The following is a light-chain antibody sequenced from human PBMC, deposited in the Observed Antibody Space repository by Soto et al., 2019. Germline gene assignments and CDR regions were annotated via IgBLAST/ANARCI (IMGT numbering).Light chain of an antibody. J-gene: IGLJ2*01. Sequence: QSALTQPPSASGSPGQSVTISCTGTISDVGDYNYVSWYQQHPGKAPKLMIYEVSKRPSGVPDRFSGSKSGNTASLTVSGLQAEDEAAYYCSSYAGKGVFGGGTKLTVL. V-gene: IGLV2-8*01. CDR3: SSYAGKGV. CDR1: ISDVGDYNY. CDR2: EVS.